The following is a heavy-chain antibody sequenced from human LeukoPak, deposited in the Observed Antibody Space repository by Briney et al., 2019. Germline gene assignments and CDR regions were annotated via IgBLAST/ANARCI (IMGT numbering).Heavy chain of an antibody. J-gene: IGHJ4*02. Sequence: GSSVKVSCKASGGTFSSYAISWVRQAPGQGLEWMGRINPNSGGTNYAQKFQGRVTMTRDTSISTAYMELSSLRSEDTAVYFCARESSSTSCPYWGQGTLVTVSS. CDR1: GGTFSSYA. D-gene: IGHD2-2*01. V-gene: IGHV1-2*06. CDR2: INPNSGGT. CDR3: ARESSSTSCPY.